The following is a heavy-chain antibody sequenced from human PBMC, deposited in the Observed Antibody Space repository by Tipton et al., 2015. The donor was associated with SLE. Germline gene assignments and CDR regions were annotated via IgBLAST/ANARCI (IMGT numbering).Heavy chain of an antibody. Sequence: TLSLTCAVYGGSFSGYYWSWIRQPAGKGLEWIGYIYTSGSTNYIPSLKSRVTLSIDTSKNQFSLKLSSVTAADTAVYYCARTGIYYFDYWGQGTLVTVSS. D-gene: IGHD1-1*01. CDR1: GGSFSGYY. CDR3: ARTGIYYFDY. V-gene: IGHV4-4*09. J-gene: IGHJ4*02. CDR2: IYTSGST.